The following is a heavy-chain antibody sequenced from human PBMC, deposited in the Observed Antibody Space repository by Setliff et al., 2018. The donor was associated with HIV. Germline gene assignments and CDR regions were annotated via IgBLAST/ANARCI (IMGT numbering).Heavy chain of an antibody. Sequence: SETLSLTCAVSGGSISSNNWWSWVRQPPGKGLEWIGEIYHSGSTNYNPSLKSRVSISVDKSKNQFSLRLSAVTAADSAIYYCAGLDSADYFVGVLNFWGQGTRVTVSS. CDR1: GGSISSNNW. J-gene: IGHJ4*03. V-gene: IGHV4-4*02. CDR3: AGLDSADYFVGVLNF. D-gene: IGHD3-22*01. CDR2: IYHSGST.